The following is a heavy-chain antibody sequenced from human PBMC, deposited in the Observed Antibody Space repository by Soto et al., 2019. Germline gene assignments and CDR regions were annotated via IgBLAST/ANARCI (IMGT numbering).Heavy chain of an antibody. D-gene: IGHD5-12*01. CDR2: ISGSGGST. Sequence: GGSLRLSCAASGFTFSSYAMSWVRQAPGKGLEWVSAISGSGGSTYYADSVKGRFTISRDNSKNTLYLQMNSLRAEDTAVYYCVKWCGYDYVDYYYYYGMDGWGQGTTVTVSS. J-gene: IGHJ6*02. CDR1: GFTFSSYA. V-gene: IGHV3-23*01. CDR3: VKWCGYDYVDYYYYYGMDG.